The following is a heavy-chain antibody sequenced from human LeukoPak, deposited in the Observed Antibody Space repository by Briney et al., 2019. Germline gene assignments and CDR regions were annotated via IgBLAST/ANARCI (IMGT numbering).Heavy chain of an antibody. Sequence: GGSLRLSCAASGFTFSSYSMNWVRQAPGKGLEWVSYISSSSSTIYHADSVKGRFTISRDNAKNSLYLQMNSLRDEDTAVYYCARVWKDGGYSYDYWGQGTLVTVSS. CDR1: GFTFSSYS. D-gene: IGHD5-18*01. V-gene: IGHV3-48*02. CDR3: ARVWKDGGYSYDY. CDR2: ISSSSSTI. J-gene: IGHJ4*02.